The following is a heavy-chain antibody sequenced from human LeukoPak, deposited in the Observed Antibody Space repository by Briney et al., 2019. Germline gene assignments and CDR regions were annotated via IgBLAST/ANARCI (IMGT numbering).Heavy chain of an antibody. J-gene: IGHJ6*02. CDR2: ISGSGGST. CDR3: AKDRARVGATRAGYYYGMDV. D-gene: IGHD1-26*01. Sequence: PGGSLRLSCAASGFTFSSYAMSWVRQAPGKGPEWVSAISGSGGSTYYADSVKGRFTISRDNSKNTLYLQMNSLRAEDTAVYYCAKDRARVGATRAGYYYGMDVWGQGTTVTVSS. V-gene: IGHV3-23*01. CDR1: GFTFSSYA.